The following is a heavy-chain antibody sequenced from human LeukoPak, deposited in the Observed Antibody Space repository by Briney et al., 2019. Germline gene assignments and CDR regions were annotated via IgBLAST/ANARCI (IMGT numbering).Heavy chain of an antibody. V-gene: IGHV3-23*01. J-gene: IGHJ5*02. CDR3: AKTPMTTVPKGDWFDP. D-gene: IGHD4-17*01. CDR1: GFTFSSYA. CDR2: ISGSGGST. Sequence: GGSLRLSCAASGFTFSSYAMSWVRQAPGKGLEWVSAISGSGGSTYYADSVKGRFTIFRDNSKNTLYLQMNSLRAEDTAVYYCAKTPMTTVPKGDWFDPWGQGTLVTVSS.